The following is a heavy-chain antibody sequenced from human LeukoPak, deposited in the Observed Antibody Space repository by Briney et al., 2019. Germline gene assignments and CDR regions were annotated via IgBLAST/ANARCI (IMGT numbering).Heavy chain of an antibody. CDR1: GFTFSSYS. CDR2: ISSSSSYI. D-gene: IGHD5-12*01. Sequence: GGSLRLSCAASGFTFSSYSMNWVRQAPGKGLEWVSSISSSSSYIYYADSVKGRFTVSRDNVKNSLYLQMNSLRAEDTAVYYCARFDSGTTIGLDYWGQGTLVTVSS. J-gene: IGHJ4*02. V-gene: IGHV3-21*01. CDR3: ARFDSGTTIGLDY.